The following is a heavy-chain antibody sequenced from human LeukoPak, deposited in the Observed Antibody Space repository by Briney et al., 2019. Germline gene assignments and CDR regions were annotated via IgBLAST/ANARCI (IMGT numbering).Heavy chain of an antibody. J-gene: IGHJ5*02. V-gene: IGHV1-2*02. CDR3: ARDRVWYSLENWVDL. CDR1: GYTFTRYY. Sequence: ASVKVSCKASGYTFTRYYMHWVRQAPGQGLEWMGWINPNSGGTNSAQIFQGRVTMTRDTSISTAYRELSRLTSDDTAVYCCARDRVWYSLENWVDLWCQGTLVTVSS. CDR2: INPNSGGT. D-gene: IGHD2-21*02.